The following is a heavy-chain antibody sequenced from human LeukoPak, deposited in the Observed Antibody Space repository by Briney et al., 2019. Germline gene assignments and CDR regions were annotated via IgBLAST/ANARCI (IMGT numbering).Heavy chain of an antibody. CDR2: LSSSSSTI. CDR3: AREYYDFWSGYYGLGY. V-gene: IGHV3-48*01. D-gene: IGHD3-3*01. CDR1: GFTFSSYS. Sequence: GGSLRLSCAASGFTFSSYSMNWVRQAPGKGLGWVSYLSSSSSTIYYADSVKGRFTISRDNAKNSLYLQMNSLRAEDTAVYYCAREYYDFWSGYYGLGYWGQGTLVTVSS. J-gene: IGHJ4*02.